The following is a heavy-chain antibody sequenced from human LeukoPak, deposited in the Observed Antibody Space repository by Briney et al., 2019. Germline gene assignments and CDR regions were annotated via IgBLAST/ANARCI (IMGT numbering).Heavy chain of an antibody. CDR1: GGTFSSYA. CDR2: IIPIFGTA. D-gene: IGHD4-17*01. Sequence: GASVKVSCEASGGTFSSYAISWVRQAPGQGLEWMGRIIPIFGTANYAQKFQGRVTITTDESTSTAYMELSSLRSEDTAVYYCARILGEADYGDYGVDWGQGTLVTVSS. CDR3: ARILGEADYGDYGVD. J-gene: IGHJ4*02. V-gene: IGHV1-69*05.